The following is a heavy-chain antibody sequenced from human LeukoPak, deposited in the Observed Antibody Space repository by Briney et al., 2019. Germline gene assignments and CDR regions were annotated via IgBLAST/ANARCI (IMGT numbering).Heavy chain of an antibody. D-gene: IGHD2-2*01. CDR1: GGSISSGGYY. J-gene: IGHJ4*02. CDR2: IYYSGST. CDR3: ARSILDYCSSTSCYETPLFFDY. Sequence: SQTLSLTCTVSGGSISSGGYYGSWIRQHPGKGLWGIGYIYYSGSTYYNPSLKSRVTISVDTSKHQFSLKLSSVAAADTAVYYCARSILDYCSSTSCYETPLFFDYWGQGTLVTVSS. V-gene: IGHV4-31*03.